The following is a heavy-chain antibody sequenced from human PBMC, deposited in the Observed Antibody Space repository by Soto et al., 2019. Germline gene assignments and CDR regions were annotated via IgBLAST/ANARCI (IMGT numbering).Heavy chain of an antibody. J-gene: IGHJ5*02. Sequence: SETLSLTCTVSGGSIISGDYYWIWIRQPPGKGMEWIGYIYYSGSTYYNPSLKSRVTISVDTSKNQFSLKLSSVTAADTAVYYCARIVDVVVPAAIKYNWFDPWGQGTLVTVSS. CDR2: IYYSGST. CDR1: GGSIISGDYY. D-gene: IGHD2-2*01. V-gene: IGHV4-30-4*01. CDR3: ARIVDVVVPAAIKYNWFDP.